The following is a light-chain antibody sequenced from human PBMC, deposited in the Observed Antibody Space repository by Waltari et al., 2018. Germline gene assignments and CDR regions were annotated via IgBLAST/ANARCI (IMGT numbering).Light chain of an antibody. V-gene: IGKV3-15*01. Sequence: EIVMTQAPAILSASPGERATLSCTASQSISRTVAWYQHKRGQAPRLLIYAASSRATGVPSRFSGSGSGTEFTLTISSLQSEDFAVYFCQQYNDWYTFGPGTKVEIK. CDR1: QSISRT. CDR3: QQYNDWYT. CDR2: AAS. J-gene: IGKJ1*01.